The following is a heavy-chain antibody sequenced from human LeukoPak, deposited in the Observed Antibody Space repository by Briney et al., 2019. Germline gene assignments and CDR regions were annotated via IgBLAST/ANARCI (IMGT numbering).Heavy chain of an antibody. CDR1: GGSISSYY. CDR2: IYYSGST. CDR3: ARQGRRKNFDY. V-gene: IGHV4-59*08. Sequence: LETLSLTCTVSGGSISSYYWSWIRQPPGKGLEWIGYIYYSGSTNYNPSLKSRVTISVDTSKNQFSLKLSSVTAADTAVYYCARQGRRKNFDYWGQGTLVTVSS. J-gene: IGHJ4*02. D-gene: IGHD2-15*01.